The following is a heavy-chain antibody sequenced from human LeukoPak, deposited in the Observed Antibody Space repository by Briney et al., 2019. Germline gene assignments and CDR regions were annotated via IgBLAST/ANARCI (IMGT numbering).Heavy chain of an antibody. CDR1: GFTFNTYN. CDR2: ISYDGSNK. CDR3: AKDLSSSGWYPIDY. V-gene: IGHV3-30*18. J-gene: IGHJ4*02. Sequence: TGGSLRLSCVASGFTFNTYNMHWVRQAPGKGLEWVAVISYDGSNKYYADSVKGRFTISRDNSKNTLYLQMNSLRAEDTAVYYCAKDLSSSGWYPIDYWGQGTLVTVSS. D-gene: IGHD6-19*01.